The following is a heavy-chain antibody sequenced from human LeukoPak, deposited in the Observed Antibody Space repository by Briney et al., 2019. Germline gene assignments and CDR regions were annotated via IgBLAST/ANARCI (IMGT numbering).Heavy chain of an antibody. D-gene: IGHD5-12*01. CDR1: RFSFSTYA. CDR2: ITDSGAST. J-gene: IGHJ4*02. CDR3: AKGGTVVARLIASD. Sequence: PGGSPRLSCAASRFSFSTYAMTWVRQAPGKGLEWVSTITDSGASTYYADSVKGRFTISRDNSRTTVYLQMNSLRAEDTAVYYCAKGGTVVARLIASDWGQGTLVTVSS. V-gene: IGHV3-23*01.